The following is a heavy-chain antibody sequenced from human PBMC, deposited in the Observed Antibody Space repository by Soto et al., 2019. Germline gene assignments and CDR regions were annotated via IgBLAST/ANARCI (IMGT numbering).Heavy chain of an antibody. CDR1: GYTFTSYH. D-gene: IGHD6-25*01. J-gene: IGHJ4*02. V-gene: IGHV1-46*01. CDR2: ISPSGADT. CDR3: ASQGYSSGWSTAGY. Sequence: QVQLVQSGAEVKKPGASVKVSCKASGYTFTSYHMHWVRQAPGQGLGWMGIISPSGADTSYAQKFQGRVTMTRDTSTSTVYRELSRLKSEDTAVYYCASQGYSSGWSTAGYWGQGTLVTVSS.